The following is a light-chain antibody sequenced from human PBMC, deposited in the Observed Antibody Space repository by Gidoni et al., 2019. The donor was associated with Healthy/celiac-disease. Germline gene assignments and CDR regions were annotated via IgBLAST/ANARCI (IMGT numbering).Light chain of an antibody. CDR2: GAS. CDR1: QSVSSSY. V-gene: IGKV3-20*01. CDR3: QQYGSSPRT. J-gene: IGKJ1*01. Sequence: IALMQSPGTLYLSPGERATLSCRASQSVSSSYLAWYQQKPGQPPRLLIYGASSRATGIPDRFSGSGSGTDFTLTISRLEAEDFAVYYCQQYGSSPRTFGQGTKVEIK.